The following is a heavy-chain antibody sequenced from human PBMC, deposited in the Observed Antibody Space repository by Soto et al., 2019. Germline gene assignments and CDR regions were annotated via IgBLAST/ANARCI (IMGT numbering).Heavy chain of an antibody. V-gene: IGHV1-18*01. D-gene: IGHD4-17*01. Sequence: VKVSCKTAGYTFTIYGIGWVRLAPGQGLEWMGWISAYNGNTNYAQKLQGRVTITADESMTTAYMELSGLRSEDTAVYYCARGPDYAGYFDYWGQGTLVTVSS. CDR1: GYTFTIYG. CDR3: ARGPDYAGYFDY. CDR2: ISAYNGNT. J-gene: IGHJ4*02.